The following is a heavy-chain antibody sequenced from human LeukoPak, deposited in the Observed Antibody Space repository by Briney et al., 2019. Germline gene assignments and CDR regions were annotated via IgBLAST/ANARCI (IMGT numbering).Heavy chain of an antibody. J-gene: IGHJ4*02. V-gene: IGHV4-59*12. CDR3: ARGRGYSYGYFDY. CDR1: GGSISSCY. Sequence: PSETLSLTCTVSGGSISSCYWSWIRQPPGKGLEWIGYIYYSGSTNYKPSLKSRVTISVDTSKNQFSLKLSSVTAADTAVYYCARGRGYSYGYFDYWGQGTLVTVSS. CDR2: IYYSGST. D-gene: IGHD5-18*01.